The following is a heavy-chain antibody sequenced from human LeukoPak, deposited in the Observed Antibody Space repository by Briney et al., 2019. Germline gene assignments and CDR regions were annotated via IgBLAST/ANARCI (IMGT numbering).Heavy chain of an antibody. Sequence: SETLSLTCTVSGGSISSSSYYWGWIRQPPGKGLEGIGSIYYSGITYYNPSLKSRVTISVDTSKNQFSLKLSSVTAADTAVYYCARIPRYCTNGVCHTKLYYFDYWGQGTLVTVSS. D-gene: IGHD2-8*01. CDR2: IYYSGIT. CDR1: GGSISSSSYY. J-gene: IGHJ4*02. V-gene: IGHV4-39*01. CDR3: ARIPRYCTNGVCHTKLYYFDY.